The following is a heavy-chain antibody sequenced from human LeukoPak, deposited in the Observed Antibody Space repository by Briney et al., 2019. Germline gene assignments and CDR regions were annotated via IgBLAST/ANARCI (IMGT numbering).Heavy chain of an antibody. CDR1: GYTFTGYY. Sequence: ASVKVSCKASGYTFTGYYMHWVRQAPGQGLEWMGWFNPDSGGTHYAQKFQGRVTMTRDTSISTAYMELNRLRSADTAVYYCARQQQLLDYWGQGTLVTVSS. V-gene: IGHV1-2*02. CDR2: FNPDSGGT. CDR3: ARQQQLLDY. J-gene: IGHJ4*02. D-gene: IGHD6-13*01.